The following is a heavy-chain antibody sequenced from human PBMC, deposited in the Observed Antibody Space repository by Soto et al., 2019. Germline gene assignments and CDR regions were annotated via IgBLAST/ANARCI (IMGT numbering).Heavy chain of an antibody. CDR1: GGSISSANYY. CDR2: IYYSGST. J-gene: IGHJ2*01. Sequence: SETLSLTCTVSGGSISSANYYWTWIRQPPGKGLEWIGYIYYSGSTYYNPSLKSRVTISVDPSKNQFSLKLSSVTAADTAVYYCAAFLGAYWYFDLWGRGTLVTVSS. D-gene: IGHD1-26*01. V-gene: IGHV4-30-4*01. CDR3: AAFLGAYWYFDL.